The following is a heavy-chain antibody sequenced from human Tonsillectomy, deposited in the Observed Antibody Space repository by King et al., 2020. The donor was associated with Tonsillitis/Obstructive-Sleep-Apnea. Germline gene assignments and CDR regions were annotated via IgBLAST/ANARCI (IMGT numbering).Heavy chain of an antibody. D-gene: IGHD4-17*01. CDR3: AKNYGDPDY. Sequence: VQLVESGGGVVRPGGSLRLSCAAAGFTFDDYGMCWVRQAPGKGRALVSGVDWHGGRTGYADSVKGRFTISRDNAKNSLYLQMDSLRVDDTAFSYCAKNYGDPDYWGQGTLVTVSS. V-gene: IGHV3-20*04. J-gene: IGHJ4*02. CDR2: VDWHGGRT. CDR1: GFTFDDYG.